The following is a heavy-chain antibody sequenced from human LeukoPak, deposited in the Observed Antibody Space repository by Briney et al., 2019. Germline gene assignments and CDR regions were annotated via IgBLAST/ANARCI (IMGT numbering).Heavy chain of an antibody. CDR3: ARQLAGLFFNS. Sequence: SETLSLTCTVSGGSISSSSYYWGWIRQPPGKGLEWIGSIYYSGSTYYNPSLKSRVTISVDTSKNQFSLKLSSVTAADTAVYYCARQLAGLFFNSWGQGTLVAVSS. J-gene: IGHJ4*02. CDR1: GGSISSSSYY. V-gene: IGHV4-39*01. CDR2: IYYSGST. D-gene: IGHD6-19*01.